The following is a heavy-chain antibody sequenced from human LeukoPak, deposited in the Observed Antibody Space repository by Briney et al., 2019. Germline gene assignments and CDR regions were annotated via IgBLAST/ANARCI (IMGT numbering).Heavy chain of an antibody. Sequence: GGSLRLSCATSGFTFSSYGMHWVRRAPGKGLEWVAVIWHDGTEKHYADSVKGRFAISRDSSKATLYLQMSSLRAEDTAIYYCAKGLGVGYCSGGSCYNNWLDPWGQGTLVTVSS. CDR1: GFTFSSYG. CDR3: AKGLGVGYCSGGSCYNNWLDP. V-gene: IGHV3-33*03. CDR2: IWHDGTEK. D-gene: IGHD2-15*01. J-gene: IGHJ5*02.